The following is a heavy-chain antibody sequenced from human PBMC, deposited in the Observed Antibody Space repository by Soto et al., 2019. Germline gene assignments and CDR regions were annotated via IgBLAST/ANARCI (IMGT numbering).Heavy chain of an antibody. CDR2: ISGSGGST. Sequence: EVQLSESGGGLVQPGGSLRLSCGVSGFTFSSYAMSWVRQAPGKGLEWVSSISGSGGSTYYADSVKGRFTVSRDNSQNTLYLQMNSLRAEDTAIYYCARARTSYNANNFYYYCYMDVWGKGTTVTVSS. CDR1: GFTFSSYA. CDR3: ARARTSYNANNFYYYCYMDV. D-gene: IGHD3-16*01. V-gene: IGHV3-23*01. J-gene: IGHJ6*03.